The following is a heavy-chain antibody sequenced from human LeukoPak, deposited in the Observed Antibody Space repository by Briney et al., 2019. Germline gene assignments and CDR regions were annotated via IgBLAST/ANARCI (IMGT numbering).Heavy chain of an antibody. J-gene: IGHJ6*02. CDR2: ISGSGGST. CDR1: GFTFSSYA. V-gene: IGHV3-64*04. Sequence: GGSLRLSCAASGFTFSSYAMHWVRQAPGKGLEYVSAISGSGGSTYYADSVKGRFTISRDNSKNTLYLQMNSLRAEDTAVYYCARTNWDGYYYYGMDVWGQGTTVTVSS. D-gene: IGHD7-27*01. CDR3: ARTNWDGYYYYGMDV.